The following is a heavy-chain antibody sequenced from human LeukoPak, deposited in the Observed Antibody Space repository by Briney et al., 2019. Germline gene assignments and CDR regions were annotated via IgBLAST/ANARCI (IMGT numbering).Heavy chain of an antibody. J-gene: IGHJ4*02. CDR3: VRSQVTTVVTPYFDY. CDR2: IYHSGST. Sequence: KPSETLSLTCAVSGGSISSGGYSWSWIRQPPGKGLEWIGYIYHSGSTYYNPSLKSRVTISVDRSKNQFSLKLSSVTAADTAVYYCVRSQVTTVVTPYFDYWGQGTLATVSS. V-gene: IGHV4-30-2*01. D-gene: IGHD4-23*01. CDR1: GGSISSGGYS.